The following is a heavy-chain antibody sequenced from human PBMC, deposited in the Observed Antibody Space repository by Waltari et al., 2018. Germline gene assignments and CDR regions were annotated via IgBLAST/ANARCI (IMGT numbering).Heavy chain of an antibody. D-gene: IGHD6-19*01. CDR1: GFPFSSFW. V-gene: IGHV3-7*01. CDR3: TKWMARDY. J-gene: IGHJ4*02. CDR2: IKQDGSEK. Sequence: EVQLVESGGGLVQPGGSLRLSCAASGFPFSSFWMSWFRQSPGKGLEGVANIKQDGSEKDYVNSVKGRFTISRDNAKNSVTLQMNSRRAEDTAVYYCTKWMARDYWGQGTLVTVSS.